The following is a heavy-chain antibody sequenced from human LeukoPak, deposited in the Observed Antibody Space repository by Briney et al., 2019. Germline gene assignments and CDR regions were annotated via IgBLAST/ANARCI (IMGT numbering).Heavy chain of an antibody. CDR1: GFTFDDYA. Sequence: GGSLRLSCAASGFTFDDYAMHWVRQAPGEGLEWVSLISGDGYSTYYADSVKGRFTISRDNSKNSLYLQMNSLRTEDTALYYCAKSRGGPTMVRGVTSATDVYGMDVWGQGTTVTVSS. CDR3: AKSRGGPTMVRGVTSATDVYGMDV. V-gene: IGHV3-43*02. CDR2: ISGDGYST. D-gene: IGHD3-10*01. J-gene: IGHJ6*02.